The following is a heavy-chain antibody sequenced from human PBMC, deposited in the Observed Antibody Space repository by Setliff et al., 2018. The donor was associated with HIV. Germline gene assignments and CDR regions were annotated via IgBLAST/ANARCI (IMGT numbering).Heavy chain of an antibody. CDR1: GGTFSSYG. CDR2: IIPMFGTG. J-gene: IGHJ4*02. Sequence: ASVKVSCKASGGTFSSYGISWVRQAPGQGLEWMGGIIPMFGTGFYAQKFRDRVTITTDENRSTAYMELNSLRPEDTGVFYCASPTAIPHWGQGTLVTV. V-gene: IGHV1-69*05. D-gene: IGHD2-21*02. CDR3: ASPTAIPH.